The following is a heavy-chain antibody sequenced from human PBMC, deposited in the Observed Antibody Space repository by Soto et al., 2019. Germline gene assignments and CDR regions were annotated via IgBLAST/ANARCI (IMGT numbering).Heavy chain of an antibody. CDR1: GGTFSSHA. Sequence: ASVKVSCKASGGTFSSHAISWVRQAPGQGLEWMGGIIPIFGTANYAQKFQGRVTITADESTSTAYMELSSLRSEDTAVYYCARDLTAVAGDYYYYGMDVWGQGTTVTVSS. J-gene: IGHJ6*02. V-gene: IGHV1-69*13. CDR2: IIPIFGTA. CDR3: ARDLTAVAGDYYYYGMDV. D-gene: IGHD6-19*01.